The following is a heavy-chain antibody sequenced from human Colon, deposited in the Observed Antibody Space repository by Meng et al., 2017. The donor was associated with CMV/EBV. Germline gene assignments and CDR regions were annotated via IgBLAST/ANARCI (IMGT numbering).Heavy chain of an antibody. V-gene: IGHV3-30-3*01. CDR1: GFTFARYT. Sequence: GGSLRLSCVDSGFTFARYTIHWARQAPGKGLEWVALISNDEATKKYSDSVKGRLTITRDNSKNTVYLLLDSLRPEDTAVYYCAAEYQLLNTPYFEYWGPGTPVTVSS. D-gene: IGHD3-10*01. CDR2: ISNDEATK. J-gene: IGHJ4*02. CDR3: AAEYQLLNTPYFEY.